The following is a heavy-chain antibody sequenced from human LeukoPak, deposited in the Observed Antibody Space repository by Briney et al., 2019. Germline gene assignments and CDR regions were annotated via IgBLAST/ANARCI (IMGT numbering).Heavy chain of an antibody. Sequence: GASVKVSCKASGYIFTGYYMHWVRQAPGQGLEWMGRINPNSGGANYAQKFQGRVAMTRDMSISTAYMELSRLGSDDTAVYYCARGSDYGDSPGLNWGQGTLATVSS. J-gene: IGHJ4*02. CDR1: GYIFTGYY. CDR2: INPNSGGA. V-gene: IGHV1-2*06. CDR3: ARGSDYGDSPGLN. D-gene: IGHD4-17*01.